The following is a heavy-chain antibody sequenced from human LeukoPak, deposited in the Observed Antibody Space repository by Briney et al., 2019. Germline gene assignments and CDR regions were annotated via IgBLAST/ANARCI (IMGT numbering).Heavy chain of an antibody. CDR1: GYTFTGYY. J-gene: IGHJ5*02. Sequence: ASVKVSCKASGYTFTGYYMHWVRQAPGQGLEWMGWINPNSGGTNYAQKFQGRVTMTRDTSISTAYMELSRLRSDATAVYCCARDPLEWLSLDPWGQGTLVTVSS. V-gene: IGHV1-2*02. D-gene: IGHD3-3*01. CDR3: ARDPLEWLSLDP. CDR2: INPNSGGT.